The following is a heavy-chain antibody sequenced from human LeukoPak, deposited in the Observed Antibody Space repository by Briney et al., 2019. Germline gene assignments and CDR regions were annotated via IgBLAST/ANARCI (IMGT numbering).Heavy chain of an antibody. D-gene: IGHD6-13*01. Sequence: ASVKVSCKASGYTFTRYYMHWVRQAPGQGLEGMGWINPNSGGTNYAQKFQGRVTMTRDTSISTAYMELSRLRSDGTAVYYCARDYRRIAAAGSSLGYWGQGTLVTVSS. CDR1: GYTFTRYY. CDR3: ARDYRRIAAAGSSLGY. J-gene: IGHJ4*02. CDR2: INPNSGGT. V-gene: IGHV1-2*02.